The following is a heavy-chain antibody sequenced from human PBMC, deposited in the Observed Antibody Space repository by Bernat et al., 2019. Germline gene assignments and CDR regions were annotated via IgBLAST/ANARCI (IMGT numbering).Heavy chain of an antibody. CDR1: GFTFSSYG. CDR3: AKDRFYYESSSLDY. V-gene: IGHV3-30*18. Sequence: QVQLVESGGGVVQPGRSLRLSCAASGFTFSSYGMHWVRQAPGKGLEWVAVISYDGSNKYYADSVKGRFTISRDNSKNTLYLQMNSLRAEDTAVYYCAKDRFYYESSSLDYWGQGTLVTVSS. D-gene: IGHD3-22*01. CDR2: ISYDGSNK. J-gene: IGHJ4*02.